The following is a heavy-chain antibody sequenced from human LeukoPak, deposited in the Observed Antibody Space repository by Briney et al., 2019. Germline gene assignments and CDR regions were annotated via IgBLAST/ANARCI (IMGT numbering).Heavy chain of an antibody. Sequence: GASVKVSCKASGYTFTGQYMHWGRQAPGQGLEWMGWINPNSGGTNYAQKFQGRVTMTRDTSISTAYMELSRLRSDDTAVYYCARERGSYSPVDYWGQGTLVTVSS. V-gene: IGHV1-2*02. CDR3: ARERGSYSPVDY. J-gene: IGHJ4*02. D-gene: IGHD1-26*01. CDR2: INPNSGGT. CDR1: GYTFTGQY.